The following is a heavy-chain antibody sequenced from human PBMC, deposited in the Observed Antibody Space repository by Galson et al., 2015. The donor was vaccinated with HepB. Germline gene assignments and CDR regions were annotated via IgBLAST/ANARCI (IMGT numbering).Heavy chain of an antibody. D-gene: IGHD6-6*01. CDR1: GGTFSSYA. CDR2: IIPIFGSA. CDR3: ARGGIAVRPGNWFDP. V-gene: IGHV1-69*13. Sequence: SVKVSCKASGGTFSSYAISWVRQAPGQGLEWMGGIIPIFGSANYAQKFQGRVTITADESTSTAYMELSSLRSEDTAVYYCARGGIAVRPGNWFDPWGQGTLVTVSS. J-gene: IGHJ5*02.